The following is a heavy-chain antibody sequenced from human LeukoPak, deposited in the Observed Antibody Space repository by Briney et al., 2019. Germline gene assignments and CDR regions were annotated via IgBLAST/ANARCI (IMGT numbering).Heavy chain of an antibody. CDR3: ARAPHSSAGDNFDY. J-gene: IGHJ4*02. D-gene: IGHD3-10*01. CDR1: GYTFTSFH. CDR2: INPRVGGT. V-gene: IGHV1-46*01. Sequence: ASVKVSCKASGYTFTSFHMHWVRQAPGQGLEWMGIINPRVGGTSYPQKFQGRVTMTRDTSTSTVYMELSSLRSEDTAVYYCARAPHSSAGDNFDYWGQGTLVPVSS.